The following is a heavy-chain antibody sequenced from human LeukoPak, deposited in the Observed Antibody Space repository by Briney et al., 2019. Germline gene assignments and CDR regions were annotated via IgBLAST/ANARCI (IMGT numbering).Heavy chain of an antibody. CDR2: ITSNGGST. Sequence: PGGSLRLSCSASGFTFSSYAMNWVRQAPGKGLEYVSAITSNGGSTYYADCVKGRFTISRDNSKNTLYPQMSSLRAEDTAVYYCVKGRCSGSSCYGGDYWGQETRDTVSS. CDR3: VKGRCSGSSCYGGDY. J-gene: IGHJ4*02. V-gene: IGHV3-64D*06. CDR1: GFTFSSYA. D-gene: IGHD2-2*01.